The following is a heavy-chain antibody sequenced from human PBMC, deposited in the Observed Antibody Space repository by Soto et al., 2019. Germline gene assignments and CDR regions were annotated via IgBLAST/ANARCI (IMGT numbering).Heavy chain of an antibody. Sequence: QVQLVQSGAEVKKPGSSVKVSCKASGGTFSSYTISWVRQAPGQGLAWMGRIIPILGIANYAQKFQGRVTITADKSTSTAYMELSSLRSEDTAVYYCARDGSGSYSYDYWGQGTLVTVSS. J-gene: IGHJ4*02. V-gene: IGHV1-69*08. D-gene: IGHD1-26*01. CDR2: IIPILGIA. CDR1: GGTFSSYT. CDR3: ARDGSGSYSYDY.